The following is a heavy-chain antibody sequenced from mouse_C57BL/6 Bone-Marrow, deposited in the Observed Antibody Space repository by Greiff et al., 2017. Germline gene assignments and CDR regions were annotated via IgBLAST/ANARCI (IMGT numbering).Heavy chain of an antibody. Sequence: QVQLQQPGAELVKPGASVKLSCKASGYTFTSYWMPWVKQRPGQGLEWIGEIDPSDSYTNYNQKFKGKATLTVDTSSSTAYMQLSSLTSEDSAVYYCAKRYFDVWGTGTTVTVSS. CDR2: IDPSDSYT. CDR3: AKRYFDV. J-gene: IGHJ1*03. V-gene: IGHV1-50*01. CDR1: GYTFTSYW.